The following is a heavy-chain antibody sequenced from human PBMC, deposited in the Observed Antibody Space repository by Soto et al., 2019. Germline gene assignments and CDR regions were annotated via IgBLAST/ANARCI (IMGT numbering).Heavy chain of an antibody. Sequence: ASVKVSCKASGGTFSSYAMSWVRQAPGKGLTWVSAIRGSGGSTYYADSEKGRFTLSRDTPNNTLYMHSNSLRTEGTTVYNCAKNTYYDFWSGYFGYWGQGSLVTVSS. J-gene: IGHJ4*02. CDR2: IRGSGGST. CDR1: GGTFSSYA. D-gene: IGHD3-3*01. CDR3: AKNTYYDFWSGYFGY. V-gene: IGHV3-23*01.